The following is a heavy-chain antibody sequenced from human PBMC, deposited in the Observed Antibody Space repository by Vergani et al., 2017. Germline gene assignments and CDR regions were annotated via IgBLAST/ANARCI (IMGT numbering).Heavy chain of an antibody. Sequence: QVLLQESGPGLVKPSQTLSLTCIVSGGSLKINDYYWTWIRQHPVKGLEWSGSIYYTGGTYNNPSLKSRVTMSIDTSKNQFSLKLNSVTAADTAVYYCARARWEVPTAIKYAFDIWGQGTSVTVAS. J-gene: IGHJ3*02. V-gene: IGHV4-31*02. CDR3: ARARWEVPTAIKYAFDI. CDR2: IYYTGGT. D-gene: IGHD1-26*01. CDR1: GGSLKINDYY.